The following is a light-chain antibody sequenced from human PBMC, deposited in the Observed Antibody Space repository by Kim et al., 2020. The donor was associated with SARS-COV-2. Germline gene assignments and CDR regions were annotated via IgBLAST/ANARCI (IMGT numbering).Light chain of an antibody. Sequence: PGERATLSCRASQSGSSSYLAWYQQKPGQAPRLLIYGASSRATGVPDRFSGSGSGTDFTLTITRLEPEDFAVYYCQQYGNSPHTFGQGTKVDIK. CDR1: QSGSSSY. V-gene: IGKV3-20*01. J-gene: IGKJ1*01. CDR2: GAS. CDR3: QQYGNSPHT.